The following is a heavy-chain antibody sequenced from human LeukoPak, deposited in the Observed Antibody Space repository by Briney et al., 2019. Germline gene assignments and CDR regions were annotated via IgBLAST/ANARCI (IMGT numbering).Heavy chain of an antibody. CDR3: ARGPGYCSGGSCSYFDY. J-gene: IGHJ4*02. V-gene: IGHV3-21*01. CDR1: GFTFSSYS. CDR2: ISSSSSYI. Sequence: TGGSLRLSCAASGFTFSSYSMNWVRQAPGKGLEWVSSISSSSSYIYYADSVKGRFTISGDNAKNSLYLQMNSLRAEDTAVYYCARGPGYCSGGSCSYFDYWGQGTLVTVSS. D-gene: IGHD2-15*01.